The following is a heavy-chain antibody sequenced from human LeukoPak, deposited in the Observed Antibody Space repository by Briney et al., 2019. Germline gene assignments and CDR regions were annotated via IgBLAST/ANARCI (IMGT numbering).Heavy chain of an antibody. CDR2: IISIFGTA. D-gene: IGHD3-16*01. V-gene: IGHV1-69*05. CDR1: GGTFSSYA. Sequence: ASGQVSCQASGGTFSSYAISWVRQAPGQGLAWMGRIISIFGTANYAQKFQGRVTITTDETTSTADMELSSLRSEDTAVYYCARDLGFDIWGQGTMVTVSS. J-gene: IGHJ3*02. CDR3: ARDLGFDI.